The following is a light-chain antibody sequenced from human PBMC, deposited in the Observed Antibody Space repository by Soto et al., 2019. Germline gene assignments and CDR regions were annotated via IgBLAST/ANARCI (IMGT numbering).Light chain of an antibody. CDR2: GAF. CDR1: QSISSSY. CDR3: QYYGRSPPYT. V-gene: IGKV3-20*01. J-gene: IGKJ2*01. Sequence: EIVWTQSPGTLSLSPGEGATLSCRTSQSISSSYLSWFQQRPGEAPRVLIYGAFNRASGIPDRFSGSGSGTDFTLSISSLEPEDFAVYYCQYYGRSPPYTFGQGTKLDIK.